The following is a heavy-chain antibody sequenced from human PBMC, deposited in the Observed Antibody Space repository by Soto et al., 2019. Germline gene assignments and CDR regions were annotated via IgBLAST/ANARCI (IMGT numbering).Heavy chain of an antibody. V-gene: IGHV3-30*18. Sequence: PGGSLRLSCAASGFTISTYGIHWVRQAPGKGLEWVAVISSDGSNKYYVDSVKGRFTISRDDSKNTVYPHMNSLRPEDTAVYYCTKQGLPHHNWYDPWGQGTLVTVSS. CDR2: ISSDGSNK. CDR1: GFTISTYG. CDR3: TKQGLPHHNWYDP. D-gene: IGHD2-15*01. J-gene: IGHJ5*02.